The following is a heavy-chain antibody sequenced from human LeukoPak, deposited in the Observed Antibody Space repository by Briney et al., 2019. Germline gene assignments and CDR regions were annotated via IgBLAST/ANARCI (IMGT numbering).Heavy chain of an antibody. Sequence: SETLSLTCTVSGDSISSLYWSWIRQPPGKGLEYIGYFYNSGSTNYSPSLKSRVTISVDTSKNQFSLKLSSVTAADTAVYYCARGTQLWLPTNWFDPWGQGTLVTVSS. CDR2: FYNSGST. CDR1: GDSISSLY. J-gene: IGHJ5*02. CDR3: ARGTQLWLPTNWFDP. D-gene: IGHD5-18*01. V-gene: IGHV4-59*11.